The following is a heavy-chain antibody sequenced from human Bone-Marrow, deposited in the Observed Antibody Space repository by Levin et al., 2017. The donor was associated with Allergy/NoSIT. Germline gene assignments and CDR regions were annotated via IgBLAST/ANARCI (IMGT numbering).Heavy chain of an antibody. CDR1: GGTFSSYA. V-gene: IGHV1-69*06. CDR3: ARDLDSSGWYGEVYNWFDP. J-gene: IGHJ5*02. CDR2: IIPIFGTA. Sequence: SVKVSCKASGGTFSSYAISWVRQAPGQGLEWMGGIIPIFGTANYAQKFQGRVTITADKSTSTAYMELSSLRSEDTAVYYCARDLDSSGWYGEVYNWFDPWGQGTLVTVSS. D-gene: IGHD6-19*01.